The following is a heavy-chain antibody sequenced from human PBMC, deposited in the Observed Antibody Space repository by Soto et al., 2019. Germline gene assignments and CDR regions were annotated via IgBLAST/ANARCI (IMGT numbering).Heavy chain of an antibody. Sequence: GGSLRLSCTASGFTFGDYAMSWFRQAPGKGLEWVGFIRSKAYGGTTEYAASVKGRFTISRDDSKSIAYLQMNSLKTEDTAVYYCTRDRSVGMVRGVTLYYYYYMDVWGKGTTVTVSS. D-gene: IGHD3-10*01. V-gene: IGHV3-49*03. CDR1: GFTFGDYA. CDR2: IRSKAYGGTT. J-gene: IGHJ6*03. CDR3: TRDRSVGMVRGVTLYYYYYMDV.